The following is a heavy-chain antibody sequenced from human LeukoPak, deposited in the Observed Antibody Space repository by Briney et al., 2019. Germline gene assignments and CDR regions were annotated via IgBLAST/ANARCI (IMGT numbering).Heavy chain of an antibody. Sequence: GGVLRLSRAASGFTFSSYWMSWVRQAPGKGLEWVANIKQDGSEKYYVDSVKGRFAISRDNAKNSLYLQMNSLRAEDTAVYYCARDDSSGWLDAFDIWGQGTMVTVSS. CDR3: ARDDSSGWLDAFDI. V-gene: IGHV3-7*01. J-gene: IGHJ3*02. CDR1: GFTFSSYW. CDR2: IKQDGSEK. D-gene: IGHD6-19*01.